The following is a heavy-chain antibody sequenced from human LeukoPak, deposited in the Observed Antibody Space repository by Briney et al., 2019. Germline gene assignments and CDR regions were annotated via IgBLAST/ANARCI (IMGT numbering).Heavy chain of an antibody. D-gene: IGHD3-9*01. J-gene: IGHJ4*02. CDR3: AKDVGTQYYDILTGYSPDY. CDR1: GFTFNTYT. Sequence: GGSLRLSCAASGFTFNTYTMNWVRQAPGKGLEWVSSISSGTSYIYYADSVKGRFTISRDNAKNSLYLQMNSLRAEDTAVYYCAKDVGTQYYDILTGYSPDYWGQGTLVTVSS. CDR2: ISSGTSYI. V-gene: IGHV3-21*01.